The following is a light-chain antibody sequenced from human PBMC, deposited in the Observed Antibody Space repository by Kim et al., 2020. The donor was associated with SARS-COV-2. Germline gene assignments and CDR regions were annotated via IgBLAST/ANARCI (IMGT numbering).Light chain of an antibody. CDR2: EVN. V-gene: IGLV2-8*01. CDR3: SSFAGSNNV. CDR1: SSDVGGYNY. Sequence: QSALTQPPSASGSPGQSVTISCTGTSSDVGGYNYVSWYQQHPGKAPKLMIYEVNKRPSGVPDRFSGSKSGNTASLTVSGLQAEDEADYYCSSFAGSNNVVGTGTKVTVL. J-gene: IGLJ1*01.